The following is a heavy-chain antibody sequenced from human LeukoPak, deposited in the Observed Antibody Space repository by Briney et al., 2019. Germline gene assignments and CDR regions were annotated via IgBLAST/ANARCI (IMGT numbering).Heavy chain of an antibody. J-gene: IGHJ5*02. V-gene: IGHV4-59*01. CDR2: IYYSGST. CDR1: GGSINSYY. Sequence: SETLSLTCTVSGGSINSYYWSWIRQPPGKGLEWIGYIYYSGSTNYNPPLKSRVTISVDTSKNQFSLKMSSVTAADTAVYYCARARDGHINNWFDPWGQGTLVTVSS. D-gene: IGHD5-24*01. CDR3: ARARDGHINNWFDP.